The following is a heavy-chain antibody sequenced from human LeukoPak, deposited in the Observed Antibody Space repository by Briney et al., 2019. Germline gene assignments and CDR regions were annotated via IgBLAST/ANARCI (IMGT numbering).Heavy chain of an antibody. CDR2: INPSGGST. D-gene: IGHD3-22*01. J-gene: IGHJ4*02. CDR3: ARDGDSSGYYYFGNDY. CDR1: GYTFTSYY. Sequence: ASVKVSCKASGYTFTSYYIHWVRQAPGQGLEWMGIINPSGGSTSYAQKFQGRVTMTRDTSTSTVYMELSSLRSEDTAVYYCARDGDSSGYYYFGNDYWGQGTLVTVSS. V-gene: IGHV1-46*01.